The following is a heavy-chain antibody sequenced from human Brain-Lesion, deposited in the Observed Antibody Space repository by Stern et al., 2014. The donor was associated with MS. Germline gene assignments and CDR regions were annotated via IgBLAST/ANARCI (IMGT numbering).Heavy chain of an antibody. CDR1: GYIFTGYY. V-gene: IGHV1-2*02. Sequence: QLVQSGAEVKKPGASVKVSCKTSGYIFTGYYIHWVRQAPGQGLEWMAWINPNTGGTKYAKSVQGRVTMSRDTSISTAYVELSSLTSDDTAVYYCARDQRGITIFGVVTDYYYLGMDVWGQGTTVTVSS. J-gene: IGHJ6*02. CDR2: INPNTGGT. CDR3: ARDQRGITIFGVVTDYYYLGMDV. D-gene: IGHD3-3*01.